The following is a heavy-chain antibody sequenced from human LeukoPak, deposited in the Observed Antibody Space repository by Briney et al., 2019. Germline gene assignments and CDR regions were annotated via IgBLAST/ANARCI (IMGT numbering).Heavy chain of an antibody. CDR2: ISAYNGNT. Sequence: ASVKVSCKASGYTFTSYGISWVRQAPGQGLEWMGWISAYNGNTNYAQKLQSRVTMTTDTSTSTAYMELRSLRSDDTAVYYCARVPHPYYYGSGSYYNAPEFDYWGQGTLVTVSS. CDR1: GYTFTSYG. D-gene: IGHD3-10*01. V-gene: IGHV1-18*01. J-gene: IGHJ4*02. CDR3: ARVPHPYYYGSGSYYNAPEFDY.